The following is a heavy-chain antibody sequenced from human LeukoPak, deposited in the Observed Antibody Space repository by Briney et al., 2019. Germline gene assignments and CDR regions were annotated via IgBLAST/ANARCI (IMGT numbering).Heavy chain of an antibody. V-gene: IGHV4-34*01. J-gene: IGHJ4*02. D-gene: IGHD3-10*01. CDR1: GGSFSGYY. CDR2: IHHSGST. Sequence: SETLSLTCAVYGGSFSGYYWSWIRQPPGKGLEWIGEIHHSGSTHYNPSIKSRVTISVDKSKNQFSLKLSSVTAADTAVYYCARHSGSGSLFDYWGQGTLVTVSS. CDR3: ARHSGSGSLFDY.